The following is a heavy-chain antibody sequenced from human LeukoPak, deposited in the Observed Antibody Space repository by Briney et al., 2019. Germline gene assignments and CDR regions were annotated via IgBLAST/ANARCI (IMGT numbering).Heavy chain of an antibody. V-gene: IGHV4-59*01. CDR3: ARLITGTTTAFDI. J-gene: IGHJ3*02. CDR2: IYYTGST. Sequence: PSETLSLTCTVSGGSISSYYWSWIRQPPGKGLEWIGYIYYTGSTTYNPSLKSRVTISVDTSKNHFSLNLSSVTAADTAVYYCARLITGTTTAFDIWGQGTMVTVSS. CDR1: GGSISSYY. D-gene: IGHD1-7*01.